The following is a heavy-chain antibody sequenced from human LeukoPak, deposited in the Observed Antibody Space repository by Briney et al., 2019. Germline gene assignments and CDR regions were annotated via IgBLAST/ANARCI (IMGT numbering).Heavy chain of an antibody. CDR3: ARGGGVEAAMALDY. J-gene: IGHJ4*02. D-gene: IGHD5-18*01. Sequence: GGSLRLSCAASGLTFNIYAMHWVRQAPGQGLEWVAIIYYDGSVKYYTDSVKGRFTISRDSSKNAVYLRMNSLRADDTAVYYCARGGGVEAAMALDYWGQGTLVAVSS. CDR1: GLTFNIYA. V-gene: IGHV3-33*01. CDR2: IYYDGSVK.